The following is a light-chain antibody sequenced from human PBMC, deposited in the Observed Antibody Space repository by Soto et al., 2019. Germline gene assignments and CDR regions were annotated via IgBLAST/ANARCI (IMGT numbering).Light chain of an antibody. CDR2: EVS. V-gene: IGLV2-14*01. Sequence: LAQPASVSGSPGQSITISCTGTSSDVGGYNYVSWYQQYPGKAPKLMIYEVSNRPSGVSNRFSASKSGNTASLTISGLQAEDEADYYCSSYTSSSTRVFGTGTKVTVL. CDR1: SSDVGGYNY. J-gene: IGLJ1*01. CDR3: SSYTSSSTRV.